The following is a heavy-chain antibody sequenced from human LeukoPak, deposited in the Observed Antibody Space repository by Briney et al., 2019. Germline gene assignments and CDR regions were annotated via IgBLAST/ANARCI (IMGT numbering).Heavy chain of an antibody. V-gene: IGHV1-2*02. D-gene: IGHD4-17*01. Sequence: ASVKVSCKASGYTSTDYYIHWMRQAPGQGLEWMGWINPKRGVTTYAQKFQGRVTMTRDTSITTAYMELTRLRSDDTTIYYCARERNYGDYGNAFDVWGQGTKVTVSS. CDR1: GYTSTDYY. J-gene: IGHJ3*01. CDR2: INPKRGVT. CDR3: ARERNYGDYGNAFDV.